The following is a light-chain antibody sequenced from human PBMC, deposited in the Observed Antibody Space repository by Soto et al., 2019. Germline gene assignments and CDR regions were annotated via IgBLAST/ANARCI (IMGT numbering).Light chain of an antibody. CDR2: GAS. Sequence: EIVLTLSPGTLSLSPGERATLSGRASQSVGSSYLAWYQQKPGQAPRLLMYGASTRATGIPARFTGSGSGTDFTLTISRLEPEDFAVYYCQQYNSAPRTFGQGTKVDI. V-gene: IGKV3-20*01. J-gene: IGKJ1*01. CDR3: QQYNSAPRT. CDR1: QSVGSSY.